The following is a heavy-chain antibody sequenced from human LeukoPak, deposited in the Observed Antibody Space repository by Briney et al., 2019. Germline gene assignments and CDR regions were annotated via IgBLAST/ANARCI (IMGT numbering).Heavy chain of an antibody. CDR2: IYYSGST. Sequence: QVQLQESGPGLVKPSETLSLTCTVSGGSISSYYWSWIRQPPGKGLELIGYIYYSGSTNYNPSLKSRVTISVDTSKNQFSLKLSSVTAADTAVYYCARDLRFWGAFDIWGQGTMVTVSS. V-gene: IGHV4-59*01. CDR1: GGSISSYY. CDR3: ARDLRFWGAFDI. D-gene: IGHD3-16*01. J-gene: IGHJ3*02.